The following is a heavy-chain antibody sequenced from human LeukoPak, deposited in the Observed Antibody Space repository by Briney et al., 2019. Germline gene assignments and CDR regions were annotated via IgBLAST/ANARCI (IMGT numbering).Heavy chain of an antibody. V-gene: IGHV3-11*01. Sequence: GGSLRLSCAASGFTFSDYYMSWIRQAPGKGREWGSYISSSGSTIYYADSVKGRFTMSRDNAKNSLYLQMNSLRAEGTAVYYCARDLLAAAGTGEDAFDIWGQGTMVTVSS. CDR3: ARDLLAAAGTGEDAFDI. CDR2: ISSSGSTI. CDR1: GFTFSDYY. J-gene: IGHJ3*02. D-gene: IGHD6-13*01.